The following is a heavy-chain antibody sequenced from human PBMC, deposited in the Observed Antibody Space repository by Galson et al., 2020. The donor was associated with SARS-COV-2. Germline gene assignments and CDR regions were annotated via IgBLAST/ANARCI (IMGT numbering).Heavy chain of an antibody. J-gene: IGHJ4*02. Sequence: GGSLRLSCAASGFTVTNTYMNWVRQAPGKGLEWVSVIYSGGSTYYADSVKGRFTISRDKSKNTLNLQMNGLTAEDTAVYYCARGVVGGGDYFDYWGQGTPVTVSS. CDR3: ARGVVGGGDYFDY. CDR2: IYSGGST. D-gene: IGHD3-22*01. V-gene: IGHV3-53*01. CDR1: GFTVTNTY.